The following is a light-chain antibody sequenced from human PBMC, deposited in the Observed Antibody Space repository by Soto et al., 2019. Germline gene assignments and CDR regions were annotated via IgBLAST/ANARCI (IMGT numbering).Light chain of an antibody. J-gene: IGLJ1*01. CDR3: TSYAGGNNV. CDR2: EVN. Sequence: QSVLTQPPSASGSPGQSVTISCTGTSSDVGGYNYVSWYPQHPGKVPKLMVYEVNKRPSGVPDRFSGSKSGNTASLTVSGLQAEDEADYYCTSYAGGNNVFGTGTKLTVL. CDR1: SSDVGGYNY. V-gene: IGLV2-8*01.